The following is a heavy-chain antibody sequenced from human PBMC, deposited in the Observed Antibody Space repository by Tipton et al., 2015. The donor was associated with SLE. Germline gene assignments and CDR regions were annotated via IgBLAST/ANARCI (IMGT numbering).Heavy chain of an antibody. J-gene: IGHJ2*01. CDR3: AREGTAPQYFDL. CDR2: ISYDGSNK. D-gene: IGHD1-1*01. CDR1: GGTFSSYA. Sequence: QLVQSGAEVKKPGPSVKVSCKASGGTFSSYAMHWVRQAPGKGLEWVAVISYDGSNKYYADSVKGRFTISRDNSKNTLYLQMNSLRAEDTAVYYCAREGTAPQYFDLWGRGTLVTVSS. V-gene: IGHV3-30*04.